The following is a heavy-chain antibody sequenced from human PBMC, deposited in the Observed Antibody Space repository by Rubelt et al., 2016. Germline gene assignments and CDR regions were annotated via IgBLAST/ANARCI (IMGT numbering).Heavy chain of an antibody. Sequence: QVPGKGLVWVSRINSDGSSTSYVDSVKGRFTISRDNAKNTLYLQMTSLRAEDTAVYYCARSMAGVVESWGQGTLVTVSS. CDR3: ARSMAGVVES. D-gene: IGHD6-19*01. V-gene: IGHV3-74*01. CDR2: INSDGSST. J-gene: IGHJ4*02.